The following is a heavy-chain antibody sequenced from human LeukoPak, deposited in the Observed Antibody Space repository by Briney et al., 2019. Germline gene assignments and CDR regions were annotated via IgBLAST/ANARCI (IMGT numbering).Heavy chain of an antibody. CDR3: ARDLPTGYGSMAH. D-gene: IGHD3-10*01. V-gene: IGHV1-46*01. J-gene: IGHJ4*02. CDR2: INIIGGAT. CDR1: GNTFSNEY. Sequence: ASVKVSCKTSGNTFSNEYMHWVRQAPGQGLEWMGLINIIGGATDYAQSFQGRVTMTRDASTDTVYMELSSLRSEDTAVYYCARDLPTGYGSMAHWGQGTLVTVSS.